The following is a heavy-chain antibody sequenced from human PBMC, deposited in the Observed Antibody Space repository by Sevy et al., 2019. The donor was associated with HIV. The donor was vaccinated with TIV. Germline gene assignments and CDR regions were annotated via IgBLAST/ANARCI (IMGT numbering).Heavy chain of an antibody. D-gene: IGHD3-3*01. CDR3: ARESYDFWTGPVDYDYGMDV. Sequence: ASVKVSCKASGYTFSDSGYYVHWVRQAPGQGLEWMGWINPKSGATNYTQKFQGRVTMTRDTSVSTANMELNRLTSDDTAVYYCARESYDFWTGPVDYDYGMDVWGQGITVTVSS. J-gene: IGHJ6*02. V-gene: IGHV1-2*02. CDR1: GYTFSDSGYY. CDR2: INPKSGAT.